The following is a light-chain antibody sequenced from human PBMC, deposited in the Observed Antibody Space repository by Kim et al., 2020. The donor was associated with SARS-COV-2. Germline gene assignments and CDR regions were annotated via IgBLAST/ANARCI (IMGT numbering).Light chain of an antibody. CDR1: QSVLYSSNNKNY. Sequence: DIVMTQSPDSMTVSLGERATINCKSSQSVLYSSNNKNYLAWYQQKPGQPPKLLIYWASTRESGVPDRFSGSGSGTDFTLTISSLQAEDVAVHYCQQYYSTPWTFGQGTKLEI. CDR2: WAS. CDR3: QQYYSTPWT. V-gene: IGKV4-1*01. J-gene: IGKJ2*02.